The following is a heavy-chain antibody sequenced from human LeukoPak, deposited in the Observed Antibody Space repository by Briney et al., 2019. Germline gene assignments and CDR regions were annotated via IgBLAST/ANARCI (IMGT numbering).Heavy chain of an antibody. D-gene: IGHD3-3*01. CDR2: FSGSTGNT. CDR1: GFTFSSYA. J-gene: IGHJ4*02. V-gene: IGHV3-23*01. Sequence: GGSLRLSCAASGFTFSSYAMSWVRQAPGKGLEWVSTFSGSTGNTYYADSVKGRFTLSRDNSKNTLYLQMNSLRAEDTAIYYCAKRGNGVEAPTVRYYFDSWGQGTLITVSS. CDR3: AKRGNGVEAPTVRYYFDS.